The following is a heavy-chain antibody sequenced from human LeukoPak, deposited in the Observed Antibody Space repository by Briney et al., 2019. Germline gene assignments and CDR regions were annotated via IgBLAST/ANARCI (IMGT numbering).Heavy chain of an antibody. D-gene: IGHD5-12*01. CDR2: VYYSGST. CDR1: GDSINSYY. J-gene: IGHJ4*02. CDR3: ARRNGYGWLDY. Sequence: PETLSLTCTVAGDSINSYYWSWIRQPPGKGLEWIGYVYYSGSTNFHPPLKSRVTMSVDTFKNQFSLKLSSVTAADTAVYYCARRNGYGWLDYWGQGTLVTVSS. V-gene: IGHV4-59*08.